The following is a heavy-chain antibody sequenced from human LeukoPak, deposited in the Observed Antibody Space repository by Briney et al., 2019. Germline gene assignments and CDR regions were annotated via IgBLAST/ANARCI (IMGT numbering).Heavy chain of an antibody. CDR2: IRSTANGYAT. Sequence: PGGSLRLSCAASGFTFSGSALHWVRQASGKGLEWGGRIRSTANGYATAYAASVKGRFTIARDDSKNTAYLQMDSLKTEDTAVYYCTGNYYGSGSYADFYYCGQGTLVTVS. D-gene: IGHD3-10*01. CDR3: TGNYYGSGSYADFYY. V-gene: IGHV3-73*01. J-gene: IGHJ4*02. CDR1: GFTFSGSA.